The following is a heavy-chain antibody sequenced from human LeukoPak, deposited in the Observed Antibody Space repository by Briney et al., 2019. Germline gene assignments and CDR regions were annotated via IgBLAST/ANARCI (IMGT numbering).Heavy chain of an antibody. D-gene: IGHD3-10*01. CDR1: GGSMTNNTFY. V-gene: IGHV4-39*07. CDR2: IYHTGPT. J-gene: IGHJ5*02. Sequence: SETLSLTCTVSGGSMTNNTFYWGWIRQPPGKGLEWIGSIYHTGPTYYNPSLKSRVTISVDTSKNQFSLKLSSVTAADTAVYYCARVLVWFGQLQNWFDPWGPGTLVTVSS. CDR3: ARVLVWFGQLQNWFDP.